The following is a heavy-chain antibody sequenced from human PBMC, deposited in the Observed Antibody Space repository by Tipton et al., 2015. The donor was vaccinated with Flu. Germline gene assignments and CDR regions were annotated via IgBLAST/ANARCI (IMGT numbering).Heavy chain of an antibody. CDR3: ARDGGVGSGWSYSGGNYYYGMDV. CDR2: IYHSGST. J-gene: IGHJ6*02. CDR1: GGSINRSHYY. Sequence: TLSLTCTVSGGSINRSHYYWGWIRQPPGKGLEWIGSIYHSGSTFYHPSLKSRVTISVDTSKNQFSLKLSSVTAADTAVYYCARDGGVGSGWSYSGGNYYYGMDVWGQG. V-gene: IGHV4-39*07. D-gene: IGHD6-19*01.